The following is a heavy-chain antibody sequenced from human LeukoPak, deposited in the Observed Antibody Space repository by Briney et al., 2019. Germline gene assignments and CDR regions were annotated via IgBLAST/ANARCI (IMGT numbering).Heavy chain of an antibody. V-gene: IGHV1-24*01. CDR2: FDPEDGET. CDR1: GYTFTGYY. D-gene: IGHD4-17*01. J-gene: IGHJ4*02. CDR3: ATLMTTVTTRDY. Sequence: ASVKVSCKASGYTFTGYYMHWVRQAPGKGLEWMGGFDPEDGETIYAQKFQGRVTMTEDTSTDTAYMELSSLRSEDTAVYYCATLMTTVTTRDYWGQGTLVTVSS.